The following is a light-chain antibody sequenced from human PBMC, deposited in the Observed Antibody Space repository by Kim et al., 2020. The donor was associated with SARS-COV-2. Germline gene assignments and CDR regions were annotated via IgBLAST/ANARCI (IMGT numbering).Light chain of an antibody. V-gene: IGKV1-33*01. CDR3: QQYDYLPFT. CDR2: DAS. CDR1: QDISNY. J-gene: IGKJ3*01. Sequence: DIQMTQSPSSLSASLGDRVTITCQASQDISNYLNWYQQKPGKAPKLLINDASNLETGVPSRFSGSGSGTDFIFTISSLQPEDVATYFCQQYDYLPFTFGPGTKVDIK.